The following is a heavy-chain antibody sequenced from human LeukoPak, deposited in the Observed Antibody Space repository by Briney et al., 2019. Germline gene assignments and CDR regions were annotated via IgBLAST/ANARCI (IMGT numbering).Heavy chain of an antibody. Sequence: GGSLRLSCAASGFTFSSYSMNRVRQAPGKGLEWVSSISSSSSYIYYADSVKGRFTISRDNAKNSLYLQMNSLRAEDTAVYYCAKDLNEGGSRWGQGTLVTVSS. V-gene: IGHV3-21*01. J-gene: IGHJ4*02. CDR1: GFTFSSYS. CDR3: AKDLNEGGSR. D-gene: IGHD3-10*01. CDR2: ISSSSSYI.